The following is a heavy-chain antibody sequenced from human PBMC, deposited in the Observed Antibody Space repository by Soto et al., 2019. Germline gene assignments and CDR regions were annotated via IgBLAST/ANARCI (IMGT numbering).Heavy chain of an antibody. Sequence: QLHLVQSGAVVKKPGASVTVSCSASGYPVTAYYMHWVRQAPGRGLEWMGGINPATGAAKYTQTFQGRVTMTRDTSTSTVFLELGGLTSGAPGVFYWARGGGVGVAGSAAFDMWGQGTLVTVSS. CDR1: GYPVTAYY. J-gene: IGHJ3*02. V-gene: IGHV1-2*02. CDR2: INPATGAA. CDR3: ARGGGVGVAGSAAFDM. D-gene: IGHD3-3*01.